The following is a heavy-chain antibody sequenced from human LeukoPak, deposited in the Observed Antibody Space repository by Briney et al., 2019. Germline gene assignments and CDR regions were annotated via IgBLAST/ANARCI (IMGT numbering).Heavy chain of an antibody. J-gene: IGHJ6*03. V-gene: IGHV4-4*07. D-gene: IGHD2-21*01. CDR1: GGSISSYY. CDR2: FSASGNS. Sequence: SETLSLTCTVSGGSISSYYWSWIRQPAGKGLEWIGRFSASGNSNYNPSLKSRLTISVDTSKNQFSLKLSSVTAADTAVYYCARDGSIKGFLVYYYYMDVWGKGTTVTVSS. CDR3: ARDGSIKGFLVYYYYMDV.